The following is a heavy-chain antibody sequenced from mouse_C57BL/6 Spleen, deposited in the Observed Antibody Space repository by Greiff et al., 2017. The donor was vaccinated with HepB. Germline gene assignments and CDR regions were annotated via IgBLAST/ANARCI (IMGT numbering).Heavy chain of an antibody. V-gene: IGHV5-17*01. D-gene: IGHD2-3*01. Sequence: LVESGGGLVKPGGSLKLSCAASGFTFSDYGMHWVRQAAEKGLEWVAYISSGSSTIYYADTVKGRFTISRDNAKNTLFLQMTSLRSEDTAMYYCARPGRLLPYYYAMDYWGQGTSVTVSS. CDR1: GFTFSDYG. J-gene: IGHJ4*01. CDR3: ARPGRLLPYYYAMDY. CDR2: ISSGSSTI.